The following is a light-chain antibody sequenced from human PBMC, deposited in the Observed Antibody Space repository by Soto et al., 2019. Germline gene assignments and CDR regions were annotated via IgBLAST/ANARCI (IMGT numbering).Light chain of an antibody. Sequence: QSVLTQPPSASGTPGQRVSISCSGSASNIGSNHVYWYQQLPGTAPKLLIYRNNQRPSGVPDRFSGSKSGTSASLAISGLRSEDEADYYCASWDDSRVVFGGGTKLTVL. J-gene: IGLJ2*01. CDR3: ASWDDSRVV. CDR1: ASNIGSNH. CDR2: RNN. V-gene: IGLV1-47*01.